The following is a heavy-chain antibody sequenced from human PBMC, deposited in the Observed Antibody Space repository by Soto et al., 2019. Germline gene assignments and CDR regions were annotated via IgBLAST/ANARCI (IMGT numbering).Heavy chain of an antibody. D-gene: IGHD4-17*01. J-gene: IGHJ4*02. CDR2: IYNSGST. Sequence: PSETLSLTCTVSGGSISSNSYYWGWIRQPPGKGLEWIGSIYNSGSTYYNPSLKSRVTISVDTSKNQFPLKLSSVTAADTAVYYCARIEPTVTLWYFDYWGQGTLVTVSS. CDR1: GGSISSNSYY. V-gene: IGHV4-39*01. CDR3: ARIEPTVTLWYFDY.